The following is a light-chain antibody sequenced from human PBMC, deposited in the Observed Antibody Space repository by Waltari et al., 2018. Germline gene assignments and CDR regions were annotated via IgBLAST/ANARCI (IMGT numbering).Light chain of an antibody. J-gene: IGLJ3*02. Sequence: QSALIQPASVSGSPGQSITISCPGTSSNIGSYNLFSWYQQYPGKAPKVMIYEVYKRPSGVSNRFSGSKSGNTASLTISGLQAEDETDYYCCSYAGSNSWVFGGGTKVTVL. CDR2: EVY. CDR3: CSYAGSNSWV. CDR1: SSNIGSYNL. V-gene: IGLV2-23*02.